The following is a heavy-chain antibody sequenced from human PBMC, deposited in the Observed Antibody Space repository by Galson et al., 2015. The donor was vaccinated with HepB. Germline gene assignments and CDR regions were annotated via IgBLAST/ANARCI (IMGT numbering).Heavy chain of an antibody. CDR2: INPSGGST. D-gene: IGHD2-15*01. CDR1: GYTFINYY. V-gene: IGHV1-46*01. CDR3: AVYCSGDRCYSGDY. J-gene: IGHJ4*02. Sequence: SVKVSCKASGYTFINYYMNWVRRAPGQGPEWMGIINPSGGSTTYAQKFEGRVTMTRDTSTSTVYMELSSLRSEDTAVYYCAVYCSGDRCYSGDYWGQGTLVTVSS.